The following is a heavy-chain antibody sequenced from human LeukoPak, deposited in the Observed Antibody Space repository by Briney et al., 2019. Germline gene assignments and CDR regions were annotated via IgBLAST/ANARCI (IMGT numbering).Heavy chain of an antibody. CDR3: ARDVGLATVTTGGH. D-gene: IGHD4-11*01. CDR2: IYHSGGT. V-gene: IGHV4-4*02. CDR1: GGSISTTNW. J-gene: IGHJ4*02. Sequence: SETLSLTCAVSGGSISTTNWWSWVRQSPGQGLEWIGEIYHSGGTNYNPSLKSRVTISVDKSKNQFSLKLNSATAADTAVYYCARDVGLATVTTGGHWGQGTLVTVSS.